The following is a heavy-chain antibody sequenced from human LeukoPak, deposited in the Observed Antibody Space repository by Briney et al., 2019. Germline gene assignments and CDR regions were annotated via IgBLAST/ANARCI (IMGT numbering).Heavy chain of an antibody. D-gene: IGHD3-9*01. Sequence: GGSLRLSCAASGFTFRSYGMLWVRQAPGKGLEGGAVISYDGSNKYYADSVKGRFTISRDNSKNTLYLQMNSLRAEDTAVYYCAKDPGRYFDWLLRRTNYFDYWGQGTLVTVSS. CDR2: ISYDGSNK. CDR3: AKDPGRYFDWLLRRTNYFDY. J-gene: IGHJ4*02. V-gene: IGHV3-30*18. CDR1: GFTFRSYG.